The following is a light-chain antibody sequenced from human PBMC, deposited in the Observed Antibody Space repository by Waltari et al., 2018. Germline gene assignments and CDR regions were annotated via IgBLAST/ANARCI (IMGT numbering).Light chain of an antibody. CDR2: LAS. Sequence: DIVMTQSPASLAVSLGARATIHCRPSHRLLYSYNNKNYFAWYQKKPGQPPKLLISLASTRESGVPDRFSGSGSGTDFTLTISSLQAEDVAVYYCQQYYATPLTFGGGTKVEIK. CDR3: QQYYATPLT. V-gene: IGKV4-1*01. CDR1: HRLLYSYNNKNY. J-gene: IGKJ4*01.